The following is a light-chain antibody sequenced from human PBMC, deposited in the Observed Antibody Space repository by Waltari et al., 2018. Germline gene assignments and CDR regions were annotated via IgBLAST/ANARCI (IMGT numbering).Light chain of an antibody. J-gene: IGLJ1*01. CDR3: CSYAGNSAFYV. CDR1: SSDVGSYNL. Sequence: QSALTQPASVSGSPGQSITISCTGTSSDVGSYNLVSWYQQHPGKAPRMMIYEVSKRPSGVSNRFSGSKSDNTASLTISGLQAEDEADYYCCSYAGNSAFYVFGTGTKVTVL. CDR2: EVS. V-gene: IGLV2-23*02.